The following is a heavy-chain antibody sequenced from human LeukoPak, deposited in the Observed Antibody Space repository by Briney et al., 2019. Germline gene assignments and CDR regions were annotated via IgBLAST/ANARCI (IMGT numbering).Heavy chain of an antibody. CDR2: ISAYNGNT. D-gene: IGHD6-19*01. CDR3: ARSPRIAVAGQDGAADFDY. Sequence: ASVKVSCKASGYTFTSYGISWVRQAPGQGLEWMGWISAYNGNTNYTQKRQGRVTMTTDTSTSTAYMELRSLRSDDTAVYYCARSPRIAVAGQDGAADFDYWGQGTLVTVSS. CDR1: GYTFTSYG. J-gene: IGHJ4*02. V-gene: IGHV1-18*01.